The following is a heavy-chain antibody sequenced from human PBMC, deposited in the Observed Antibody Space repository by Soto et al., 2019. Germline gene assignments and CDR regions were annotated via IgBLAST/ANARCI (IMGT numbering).Heavy chain of an antibody. Sequence: QVQLVESGGGVVQPGRSLRLSCAASGFTFSSYGMHWVRQAPGKGLEWVAVISYDGSNKYYADSVKGRFTISRDNSKNTLDLQMNSLRAEDTDVYYCAKEGGRWLQSLGMDVWGQGTTVTVSS. CDR1: GFTFSSYG. V-gene: IGHV3-30*18. CDR3: AKEGGRWLQSLGMDV. J-gene: IGHJ6*02. CDR2: ISYDGSNK. D-gene: IGHD3-16*01.